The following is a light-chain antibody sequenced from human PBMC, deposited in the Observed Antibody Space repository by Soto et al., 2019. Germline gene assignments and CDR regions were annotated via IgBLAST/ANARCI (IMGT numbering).Light chain of an antibody. V-gene: IGKV2D-29*01. CDR2: EVS. Sequence: DVVMTQTPLSLSVSPGQPASISCKSTQSLLHGSGKTYFYWYLQKPGQPPQLLIYEVSNRFSGLPYRFRGRGSGTNFTLKIRRVEAQDVGFYSCIQSMLYSRTFGQRTKLHI. J-gene: IGKJ1*01. CDR3: IQSMLYSRT. CDR1: QSLLHGSGKTY.